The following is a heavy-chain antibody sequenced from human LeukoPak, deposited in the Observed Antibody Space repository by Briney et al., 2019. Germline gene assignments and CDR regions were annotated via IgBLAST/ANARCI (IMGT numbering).Heavy chain of an antibody. J-gene: IGHJ4*02. V-gene: IGHV3-7*03. CDR1: AFTFSSYW. D-gene: IGHD6-19*01. CDR3: ATGAGCGY. CDR2: IKQHGSER. Sequence: GGSLRLSCAASAFTFSSYWMTWVRQAPGKGLEWVANIKQHGSERNYVDSVKGRFTISRDNAKNSLYLQMNTLRDEDTAVYYCATGAGCGYWGQGTLVTVSS.